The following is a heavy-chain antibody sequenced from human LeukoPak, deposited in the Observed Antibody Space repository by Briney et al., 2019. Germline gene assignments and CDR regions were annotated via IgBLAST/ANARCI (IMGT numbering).Heavy chain of an antibody. D-gene: IGHD2-2*01. CDR3: ARDRSTSRYYYGMDV. CDR1: GGSINSSSYY. V-gene: IGHV4-61*01. CDR2: IYYSGST. J-gene: IGHJ6*02. Sequence: PSETLSLTCTVSGGSINSSSYYWGWIRQPPGKGLEWIGYIYYSGSTNYNPSLKSRVTISVDTSKNQFSLKLSSVTAADTAVYYCARDRSTSRYYYGMDVWGQGTTVTVSS.